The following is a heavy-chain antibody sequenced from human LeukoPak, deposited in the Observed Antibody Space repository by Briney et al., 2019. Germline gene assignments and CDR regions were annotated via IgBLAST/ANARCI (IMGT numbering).Heavy chain of an antibody. CDR1: GFTFSSYE. V-gene: IGHV3-48*03. CDR3: ARDGTSKWLVPALYMDV. D-gene: IGHD6-19*01. J-gene: IGHJ6*03. CDR2: ISSSGSTI. Sequence: GGSLRLSCAASGFTFSSYEMNWVRQAPGKGLEWVSYISSSGSTIYYADSVKGRFTISRDNAKNSLYLQMNSLRAEDTAVYYCARDGTSKWLVPALYMDVWGKGTTVTISS.